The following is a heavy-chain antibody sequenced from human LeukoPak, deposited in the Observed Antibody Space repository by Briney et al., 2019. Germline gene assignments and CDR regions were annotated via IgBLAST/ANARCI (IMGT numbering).Heavy chain of an antibody. V-gene: IGHV3-23*01. CDR3: ARDLTYYYDSSGHHPHY. CDR2: ISGSGGST. J-gene: IGHJ4*02. CDR1: GFTFSSYA. D-gene: IGHD3-22*01. Sequence: GGSLRLSCAASGFTFSSYAMSWVRQAPGKGLEWVSAISGSGGSTYYADSVKGRFTISRDNAKNSLYLQMNSLRAEDTAVYYCARDLTYYYDSSGHHPHYWGQGTLVTVSS.